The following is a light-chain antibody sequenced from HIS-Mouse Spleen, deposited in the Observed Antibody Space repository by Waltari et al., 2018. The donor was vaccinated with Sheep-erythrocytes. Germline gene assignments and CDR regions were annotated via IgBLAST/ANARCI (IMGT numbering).Light chain of an antibody. V-gene: IGLV2-11*01. CDR1: SSDVGGYNY. CDR2: DVS. CDR3: CSYAGSYNHV. J-gene: IGLJ1*01. Sequence: QSALTQPRSVSGSPGQSVTISCTGTSSDVGGYNYVSWYQQHPGKAPKLMIYDVSKLPSGVPDRFSCSNAGNTASLTISGLKAEDEADYYCCSYAGSYNHVFATGTKVTVL.